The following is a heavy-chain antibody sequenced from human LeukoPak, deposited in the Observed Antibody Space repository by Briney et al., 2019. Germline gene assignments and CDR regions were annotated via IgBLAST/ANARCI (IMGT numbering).Heavy chain of an antibody. V-gene: IGHV4-34*01. CDR1: GGSFSGYY. CDR2: INHSGST. D-gene: IGHD5-12*01. CDR3: ARRRTWLRYFDY. J-gene: IGHJ4*02. Sequence: SETLSLTCAVYGGSFSGYYWSWIRQPPGKGLEWIGEINHSGSTNYNPSLKSRVTISVDTSKNQFSLKLSSVTAADTAVYYCARRRTWLRYFDYWGQGTLVTVSS.